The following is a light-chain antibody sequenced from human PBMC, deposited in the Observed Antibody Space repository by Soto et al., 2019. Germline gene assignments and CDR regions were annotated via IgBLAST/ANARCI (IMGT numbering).Light chain of an antibody. V-gene: IGKV3-11*01. CDR1: QSVRSS. Sequence: EILLTQSPATLSLSPGERATLSCRASQSVRSSLAWYQQKPGQAPRLLIYDASTRATGIPGRFSGSGSGTDFTLTISNIEPEDFAVSYCRRRSIWSWTFGKGAKVEIK. J-gene: IGKJ1*01. CDR2: DAS. CDR3: RRRSIWSWT.